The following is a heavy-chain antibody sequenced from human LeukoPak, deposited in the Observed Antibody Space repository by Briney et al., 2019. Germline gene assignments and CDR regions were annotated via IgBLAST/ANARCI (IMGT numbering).Heavy chain of an antibody. CDR2: INHSGST. CDR1: GDSISSGLY. D-gene: IGHD3-22*01. V-gene: IGHV4-34*01. J-gene: IGHJ4*02. Sequence: SETLSLTCTVSGDSISSGLYWSWIRQTPGQGLEWIGEINHSGSTNYNPSLKSRVTISVDTSKNQFSLKLSSVTTADTAVYYCARLDSSGFVDYWGQGTLVTVSS. CDR3: ARLDSSGFVDY.